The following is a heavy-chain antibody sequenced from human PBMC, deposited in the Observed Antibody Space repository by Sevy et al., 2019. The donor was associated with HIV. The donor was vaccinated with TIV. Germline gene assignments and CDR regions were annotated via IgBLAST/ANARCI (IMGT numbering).Heavy chain of an antibody. Sequence: SETPSLTCTVSGGSISSSSYYWGWIRQPPGKGLEWIGSIYYSGSTYYNPSLKSRVTISIDTSKNQFSLKLSSVTAADTAVYYCARQTGYCSSTSCYANYYYYYGMDVWGQGTTVTVSS. J-gene: IGHJ6*02. CDR2: IYYSGST. CDR1: GGSISSSSYY. V-gene: IGHV4-39*01. CDR3: ARQTGYCSSTSCYANYYYYYGMDV. D-gene: IGHD2-2*01.